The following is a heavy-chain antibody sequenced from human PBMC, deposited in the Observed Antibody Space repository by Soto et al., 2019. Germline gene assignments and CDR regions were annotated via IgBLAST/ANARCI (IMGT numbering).Heavy chain of an antibody. CDR3: AKEHCNANWDFDF. CDR1: GFTFTTYS. J-gene: IGHJ2*01. Sequence: QVQLAESGGGVVQPGGSLRLSCIASGFTFTTYSIHWLRQAPGKGLEWVSVIGSDGTIKYYADSVKGRFTASRDNFTNTVFLEMNTLTTKDPSVYYCAKEHCNANWDFDFGGRGTLVTVFS. CDR2: IGSDGTIK. D-gene: IGHD2-8*01. V-gene: IGHV3-30*02.